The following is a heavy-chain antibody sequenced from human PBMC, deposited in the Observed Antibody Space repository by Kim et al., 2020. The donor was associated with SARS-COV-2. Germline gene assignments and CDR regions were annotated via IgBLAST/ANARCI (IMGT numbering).Heavy chain of an antibody. CDR3: ARAMALAAAVKFDY. J-gene: IGHJ4*02. D-gene: IGHD6-13*01. V-gene: IGHV1-3*01. Sequence: SQKSQGRVTITRDESASTAYMELSSLRSEDTAVYYCARAMALAAAVKFDYWGQGTLVTVSS.